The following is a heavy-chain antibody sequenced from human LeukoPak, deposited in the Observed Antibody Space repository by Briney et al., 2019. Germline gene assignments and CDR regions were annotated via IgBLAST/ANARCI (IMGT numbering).Heavy chain of an antibody. CDR1: GFTFSSYA. CDR2: ISSSGGST. CDR3: AKGDSTTLLRPYYFDY. V-gene: IGHV3-23*01. Sequence: GGSLRISCAASGFTFSSYAMSWVRQAPGKGLEWVSDISSSGGSTYYADPVKGRFTISRDNSKNTLYLQMNSLRAEDTAVYYCAKGDSTTLLRPYYFDYWGQGTLVTVSS. D-gene: IGHD3-10*01. J-gene: IGHJ4*02.